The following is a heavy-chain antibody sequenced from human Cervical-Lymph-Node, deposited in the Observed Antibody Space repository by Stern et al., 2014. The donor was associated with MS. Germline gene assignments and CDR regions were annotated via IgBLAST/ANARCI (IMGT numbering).Heavy chain of an antibody. D-gene: IGHD5-24*01. J-gene: IGHJ4*02. Sequence: QVQLVQSGAEVKKPGSSVKVSCTASGGTFRTSAISWVRQAPGQGPEWMGCIIPIFRAANYAQRFRDRVTITADESTNTVYMELRSLRSEDTAVYFCAGEREEMATKYYFDYWGQGTLVTVSS. V-gene: IGHV1-69*01. CDR1: GGTFRTSA. CDR2: IIPIFRAA. CDR3: AGEREEMATKYYFDY.